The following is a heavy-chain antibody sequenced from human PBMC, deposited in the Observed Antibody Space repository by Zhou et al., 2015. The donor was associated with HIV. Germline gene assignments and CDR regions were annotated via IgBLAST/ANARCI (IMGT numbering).Heavy chain of an antibody. Sequence: QVQLVQSGAEVKKPGSSVKVSCKASGGTFSSYAISWVRQAPGQGLEWMGGIIPIFGTANYAQKFQGRVTITADKSTSTAYMELSSLRSEDTAVYYCARDPGPSITNQYYYGMDVWGQGTTVTVSS. D-gene: IGHD3-10*01. CDR3: ARDPGPSITNQYYYGMDV. V-gene: IGHV1-69*06. CDR1: GGTFSSYA. CDR2: IIPIFGTA. J-gene: IGHJ6*02.